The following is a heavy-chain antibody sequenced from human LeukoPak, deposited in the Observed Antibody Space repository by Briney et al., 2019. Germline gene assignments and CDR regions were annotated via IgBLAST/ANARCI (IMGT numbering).Heavy chain of an antibody. CDR1: GGSVSSGSYY. J-gene: IGHJ4*02. D-gene: IGHD1-1*01. Sequence: SETLSLTCTVSGGSVSSGSYYWSWIRQPPGKGLEGIGYIYYSGSTNYNPSLKRRVTISVDTSKNQFSLKLSSVTAADTAVYYCAGGGETTGTTMNYWGQGTLVTVSS. V-gene: IGHV4-61*01. CDR3: AGGGETTGTTMNY. CDR2: IYYSGST.